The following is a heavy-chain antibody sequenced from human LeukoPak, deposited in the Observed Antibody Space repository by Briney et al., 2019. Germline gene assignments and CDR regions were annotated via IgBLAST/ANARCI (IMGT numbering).Heavy chain of an antibody. CDR2: IYSGGST. V-gene: IGHV3-53*01. J-gene: IGHJ4*02. Sequence: GGSLRLSCAASGFTVSSNYMSWVRQAPGKGLEWVSVIYSGGSTYYADSVKGRFTISRDNSKNTLYLQMNSLKTEDTAVYYCTTEFDGLHLWGQGTLVTVSS. CDR1: GFTVSSNY. D-gene: IGHD2-8*01. CDR3: TTEFDGLHL.